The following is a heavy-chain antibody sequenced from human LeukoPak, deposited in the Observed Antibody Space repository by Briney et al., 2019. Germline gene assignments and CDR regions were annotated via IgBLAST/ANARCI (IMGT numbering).Heavy chain of an antibody. CDR2: LYSGGYT. V-gene: IGHV3-53*01. Sequence: GGSLRLSCAASGVTVSSNFMSWGRQAPGKGVEWVSVLYSGGYTVYADSVKGRFTISRDNSENTLYLQMNSLRAEDTAVYYCVRASSTTAAGLFDYWGQGTLLTVSS. J-gene: IGHJ4*02. CDR3: VRASSTTAAGLFDY. CDR1: GVTVSSNF. D-gene: IGHD6-13*01.